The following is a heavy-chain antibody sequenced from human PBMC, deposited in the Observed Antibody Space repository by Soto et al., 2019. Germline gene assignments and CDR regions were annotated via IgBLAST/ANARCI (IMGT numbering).Heavy chain of an antibody. CDR3: APSLYGSGSYYYY. CDR2: ISGSGGST. D-gene: IGHD3-10*01. V-gene: IGHV3-23*01. CDR1: GFTFSSYA. J-gene: IGHJ4*02. Sequence: PGGSLRLSCAASGFTFSSYAMSWVRQAPGKGLEWVSAISGSGGSTYYADSVKGRFTISRDNSKNTLYLQMNSLRAEDTAVYYCAPSLYGSGSYYYYWGQGTLVIVSS.